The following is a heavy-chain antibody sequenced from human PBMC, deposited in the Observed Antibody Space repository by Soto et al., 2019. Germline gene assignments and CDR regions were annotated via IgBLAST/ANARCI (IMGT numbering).Heavy chain of an antibody. CDR2: ISYSGST. J-gene: IGHJ5*02. CDR1: GGSISSYY. Sequence: LPETLSLTCTVSGGSISSYYWIWIRQPPGKGLEWIGYISYSGSTNYNPSLKSRPTISVDTSKNQFSLKLSSVTAADTAVYYCARFGSSSWNWFDPWGQGTLVTVSS. D-gene: IGHD6-6*01. CDR3: ARFGSSSWNWFDP. V-gene: IGHV4-59*12.